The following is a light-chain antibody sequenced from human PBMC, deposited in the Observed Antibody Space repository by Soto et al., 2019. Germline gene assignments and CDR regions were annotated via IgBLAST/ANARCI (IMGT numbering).Light chain of an antibody. J-gene: IGKJ4*01. V-gene: IGKV3-20*01. CDR3: QQYRRSPLT. Sequence: EMVLTQSPDTLSLSPGERATLSCRASQSVRNNYLAWYQQQPGQAPRFLIYDASSRATGIPDRFSGSGSGTDFTLTISRLEPEDFAVYYCQQYRRSPLTFGGGTKVAIK. CDR1: QSVRNNY. CDR2: DAS.